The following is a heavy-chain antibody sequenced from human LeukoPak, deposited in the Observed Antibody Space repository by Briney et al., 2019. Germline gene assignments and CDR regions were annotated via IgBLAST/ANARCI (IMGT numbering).Heavy chain of an antibody. Sequence: GGSLRLSCAASGFTFSDYYMSWIRQAPGKGLDWVSYISGSGSAIYYADSVKGRFTISRDNAKNSLYLQMNSLRAEDTAVYYCARGRRYLIFDYWGQGTLVTVSS. CDR3: ARGRRYLIFDY. CDR1: GFTFSDYY. V-gene: IGHV3-11*01. D-gene: IGHD1-14*01. J-gene: IGHJ4*02. CDR2: ISGSGSAI.